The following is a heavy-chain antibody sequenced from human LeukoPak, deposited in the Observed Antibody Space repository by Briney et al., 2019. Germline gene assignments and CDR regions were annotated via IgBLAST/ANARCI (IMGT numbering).Heavy chain of an antibody. CDR2: IGTAGDT. V-gene: IGHV3-13*01. CDR1: GFTFSSYD. Sequence: GGSLRLSCAASGFTFSSYDMHWVRQATGKGLEWVSAIGTAGDTYYPGSVKGRFTISRENAKNSLYLQMNSLRAGDTAVYYCARGNSSSWYYGPHFDYWGQGTLVTVSS. J-gene: IGHJ4*02. D-gene: IGHD6-13*01. CDR3: ARGNSSSWYYGPHFDY.